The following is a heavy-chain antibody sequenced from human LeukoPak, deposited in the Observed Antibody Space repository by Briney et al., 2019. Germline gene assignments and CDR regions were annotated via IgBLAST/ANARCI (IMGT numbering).Heavy chain of an antibody. Sequence: GGSLRLSCAASGFTLSSYAMSWVRQAPGKGREWVSAISGSGGSTYYADSVKGRFTISRDNSKNPLYLQMTSLRAEDTAVYYCAKPERGYLLYYYMDVWGKGTTVTVSS. D-gene: IGHD3-3*01. V-gene: IGHV3-23*01. CDR2: ISGSGGST. J-gene: IGHJ6*03. CDR1: GFTLSSYA. CDR3: AKPERGYLLYYYMDV.